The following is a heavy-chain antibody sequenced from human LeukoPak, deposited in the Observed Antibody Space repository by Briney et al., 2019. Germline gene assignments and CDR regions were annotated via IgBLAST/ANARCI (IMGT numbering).Heavy chain of an antibody. J-gene: IGHJ4*02. CDR2: INWNGGST. CDR1: GLTFSSSW. V-gene: IGHV3-20*04. CDR3: ARDPLRNYYDSSGHDY. Sequence: GGSLRLSCAASGLTFSSSWMSWVRQAPGKGLEWVSGINWNGGSTGYADSVKGRFTISRDNAKNSLYLQMNSLRAEDTALYYCARDPLRNYYDSSGHDYWGQGTLVTVSS. D-gene: IGHD3-22*01.